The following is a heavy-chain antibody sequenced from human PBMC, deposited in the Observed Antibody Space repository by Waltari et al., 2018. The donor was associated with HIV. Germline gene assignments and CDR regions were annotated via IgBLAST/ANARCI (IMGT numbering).Heavy chain of an antibody. Sequence: QVQLVQSGAEVKKPGASVKVSCKASGYTFTSYGISWVRKAPGQGLEWMGWISAYNGNTNYAQKLQGRVTMTTDTSTSTAYMELRSLRSDDTAVYYCARESGSHVYAMYYYYYGMDVWGQGTTVTVSS. CDR2: ISAYNGNT. J-gene: IGHJ6*02. CDR1: GYTFTSYG. D-gene: IGHD2-8*01. V-gene: IGHV1-18*01. CDR3: ARESGSHVYAMYYYYYGMDV.